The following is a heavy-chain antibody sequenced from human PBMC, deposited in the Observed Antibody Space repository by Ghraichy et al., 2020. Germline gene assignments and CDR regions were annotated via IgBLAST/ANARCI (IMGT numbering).Heavy chain of an antibody. J-gene: IGHJ4*02. V-gene: IGHV3-23*01. CDR1: GFTFSSYA. CDR3: AKVGWSANDGDY. CDR2: ISGSGGST. Sequence: GESLNISCAASGFTFSSYAMSWVRQAPGKGLEWVSAISGSGGSTYYADSVKGRFTISRDNSKNTLYLQMNSLRAEDTAVYYCAKVGWSANDGDYWGQGTLVTVSP. D-gene: IGHD1-1*01.